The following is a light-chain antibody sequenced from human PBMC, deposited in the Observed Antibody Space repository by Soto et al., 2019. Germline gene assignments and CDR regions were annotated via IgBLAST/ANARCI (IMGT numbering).Light chain of an antibody. CDR3: QQTYSAPRT. J-gene: IGKJ1*01. V-gene: IGKV1-39*01. CDR1: QSINFF. Sequence: DIQMTQSPFSLSAYVGNRVTITCRASQSINFFLNWYQQRPGEAPKLLIYAASILQSGVPSRFSGSGFGTDFTLTIDSLQPDDFAAYFSQQTYSAPRTFGQGTKVDIK. CDR2: AAS.